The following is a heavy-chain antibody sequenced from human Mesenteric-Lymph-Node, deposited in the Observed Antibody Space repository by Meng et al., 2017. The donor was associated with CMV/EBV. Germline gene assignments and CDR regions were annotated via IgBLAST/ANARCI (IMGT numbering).Heavy chain of an antibody. D-gene: IGHD3-3*01. CDR1: GASVSSRTYY. CDR2: IHYSGST. J-gene: IGHJ4*02. V-gene: IGHV4-61*01. Sequence: SETLSLTCTVSGASVSSRTYYWNWIRQTPGKGLEWIGYIHYSGSTIYNPSLRGRVTISVDTSKNQFSLRLNSVTPADMAVYFCARVDWGDFDFWSGYKFDYWGQGTLVTVSS. CDR3: ARVDWGDFDFWSGYKFDY.